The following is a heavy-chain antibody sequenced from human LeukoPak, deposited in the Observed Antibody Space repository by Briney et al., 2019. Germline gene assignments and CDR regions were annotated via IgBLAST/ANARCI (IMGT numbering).Heavy chain of an antibody. J-gene: IGHJ6*03. V-gene: IGHV1-8*01. D-gene: IGHD2-15*01. CDR3: AREVVDDYYYYMDV. CDR1: GYTFTSYD. Sequence: GASVTVSCKASGYTFTSYDINWVRQAPGQGLEWMGWMNPNSGNTGYAQKFQGRVTMTRNTSISTAYMELSSLRSEDTAVYYCAREVVDDYYYYMDVWGKGTTVTVSS. CDR2: MNPNSGNT.